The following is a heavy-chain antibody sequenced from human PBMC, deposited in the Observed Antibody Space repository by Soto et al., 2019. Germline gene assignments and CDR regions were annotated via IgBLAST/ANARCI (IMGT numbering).Heavy chain of an antibody. Sequence: ASVKVSCKASGYTFTSSYIHWVRQAPGQGFEWMGVINPTGGGTSYSQKLQGRVTLTRDTSTGTVYMALNSLRSEDTAVYYCARGPGASGLDVWGQGTTVTVSS. V-gene: IGHV1-46*01. CDR2: INPTGGGT. CDR3: ARGPGASGLDV. CDR1: GYTFTSSY. D-gene: IGHD2-8*02. J-gene: IGHJ6*02.